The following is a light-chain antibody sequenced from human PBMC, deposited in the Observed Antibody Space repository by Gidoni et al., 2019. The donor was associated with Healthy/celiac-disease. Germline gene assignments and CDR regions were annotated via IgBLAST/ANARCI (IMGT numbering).Light chain of an antibody. V-gene: IGKV1-5*03. J-gene: IGKJ1*01. Sequence: DIQMTQSPATLSASVGDRVTITCRASQSSISWLAWYQQKPGKAPRLLIYKASSLESGVPSRCIGSGSWTEFSPTISSLQPADFATYYCQQYHSYLPWTFGQGTKVEIK. CDR1: QSSISW. CDR3: QQYHSYLPWT. CDR2: KAS.